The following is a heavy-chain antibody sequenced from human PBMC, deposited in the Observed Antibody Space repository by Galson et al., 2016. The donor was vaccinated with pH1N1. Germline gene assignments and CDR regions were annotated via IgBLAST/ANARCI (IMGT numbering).Heavy chain of an antibody. CDR3: ARDRRVREWGADTFDI. V-gene: IGHV1-18*01. J-gene: IGHJ4*02. CDR1: GYTFINYG. Sequence: SVKVSCKASGYTFINYGIAWVRQAPGQGPEWMGWISAYDGHTDYAQNFQGRVAMTIDTSTSTANMELRSLRSDDTAVYYCARDRRVREWGADTFDIWGQGTLVTVSS. CDR2: ISAYDGHT. D-gene: IGHD3-10*01.